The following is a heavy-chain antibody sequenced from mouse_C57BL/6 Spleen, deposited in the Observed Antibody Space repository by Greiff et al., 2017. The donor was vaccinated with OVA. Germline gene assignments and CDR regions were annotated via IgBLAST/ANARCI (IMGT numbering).Heavy chain of an antibody. J-gene: IGHJ3*01. V-gene: IGHV5-6*01. CDR3: ASPYDGYYWFAY. CDR2: ISSGGSYT. CDR1: GFTFSSYG. D-gene: IGHD2-3*01. Sequence: EVQRVESGGDLVKPGGSLKLSCAASGFTFSSYGMSWVRQTPDKRLEWVATISSGGSYTYYPDSVKGRFTISRDNAKNTLYLQMSSLKSEDTAMYYCASPYDGYYWFAYWGQGTLVTVSA.